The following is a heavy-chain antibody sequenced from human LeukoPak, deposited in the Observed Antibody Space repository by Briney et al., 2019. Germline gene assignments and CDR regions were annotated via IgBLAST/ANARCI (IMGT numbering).Heavy chain of an antibody. Sequence: MPSETLSLTCTVSGGSISSYYWSWIRQPPGKGLEWIGYIYYSGSTNYNPSLKSRVTISVDTSKNQFSLNLSSVTAADTAVYYCARGVFTAAYWGQGALVTVSS. J-gene: IGHJ4*02. V-gene: IGHV4-59*08. D-gene: IGHD2-21*02. CDR3: ARGVFTAAY. CDR1: GGSISSYY. CDR2: IYYSGST.